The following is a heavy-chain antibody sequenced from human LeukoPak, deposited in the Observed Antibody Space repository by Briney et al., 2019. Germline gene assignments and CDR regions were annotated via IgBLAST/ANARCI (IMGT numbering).Heavy chain of an antibody. CDR3: AKDLYYDFWSGSYYYYGMDV. CDR1: GFTFSSSA. Sequence: PGGSLRLSCAASGFTFSSSAMSWVRQAPRQGLEWVSAISGSGGSTYYADSVKGRFTISRDNSKNTLYLQMNSLRAEDTAVYYCAKDLYYDFWSGSYYYYGMDVWGQGTTVTVSS. V-gene: IGHV3-23*01. CDR2: ISGSGGST. J-gene: IGHJ6*02. D-gene: IGHD3-3*01.